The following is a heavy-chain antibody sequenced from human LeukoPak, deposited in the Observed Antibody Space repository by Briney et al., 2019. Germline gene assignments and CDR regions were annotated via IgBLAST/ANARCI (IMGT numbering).Heavy chain of an antibody. V-gene: IGHV3-30*04. Sequence: PGGSLRLSCAASGFTFSSYAMHWVRQAPGKGLEWGAVISYDGSNKYYADSVKGRFTISRDNSKNTLYLQMNSLRAEDTAVYYCASQGLYCSGGSCYSFVLDYWGQGPLVTVSS. CDR1: GFTFSSYA. CDR2: ISYDGSNK. D-gene: IGHD2-15*01. J-gene: IGHJ4*02. CDR3: ASQGLYCSGGSCYSFVLDY.